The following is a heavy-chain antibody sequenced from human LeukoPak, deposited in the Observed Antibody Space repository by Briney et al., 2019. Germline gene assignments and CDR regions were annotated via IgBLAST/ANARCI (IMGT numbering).Heavy chain of an antibody. CDR3: ARSVGTNWSYFFDY. D-gene: IGHD3-3*01. J-gene: IGHJ4*02. CDR1: GGSISSFH. Sequence: SGTLSLTCTVSGGSISSFHWNWLRQSPGRGLEWIGYIYGGGVTNYNPSLRFRVTMSIDTSKNKFSLNLKFVTAEDTAVYYCARSVGTNWSYFFDYWGQGTLVTVSS. V-gene: IGHV4-59*01. CDR2: IYGGGVT.